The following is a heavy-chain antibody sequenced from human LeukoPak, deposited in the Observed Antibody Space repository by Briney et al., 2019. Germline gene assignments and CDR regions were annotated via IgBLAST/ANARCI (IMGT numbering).Heavy chain of an antibody. D-gene: IGHD1-26*01. Sequence: ASVKVSCKASGYTFTTYGITWVRQAPGQGLEWMGWISGYSGNTNYAQRFQGRVTMTTDTSTNTDYMELRSLRTDDTAVYYCARVDYSRSRFDYWGQGALVTVSS. CDR3: ARVDYSRSRFDY. CDR2: ISGYSGNT. J-gene: IGHJ4*02. CDR1: GYTFTTYG. V-gene: IGHV1-18*01.